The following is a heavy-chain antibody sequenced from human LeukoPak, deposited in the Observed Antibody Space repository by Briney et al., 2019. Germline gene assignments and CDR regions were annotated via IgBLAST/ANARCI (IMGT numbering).Heavy chain of an antibody. Sequence: GGSLRLSCAASGFTFSSYWMSWVRQAPGKGLEWVANIKQDGSEKYYVDSVKGRFTISRDNSKNTLYLQMNSLRAEDTAVYYCAKSGYNRFDYWGQGTLVTVSS. CDR1: GFTFSSYW. CDR2: IKQDGSEK. J-gene: IGHJ4*02. D-gene: IGHD5-24*01. CDR3: AKSGYNRFDY. V-gene: IGHV3-7*03.